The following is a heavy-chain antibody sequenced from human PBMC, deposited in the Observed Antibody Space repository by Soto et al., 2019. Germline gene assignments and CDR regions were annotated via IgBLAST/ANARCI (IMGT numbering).Heavy chain of an antibody. CDR1: GGSIGSFY. Sequence: PSETLSLTCTVSGGSIGSFYWSWIRQSPGGTLEWIGYIYASRATTYNPSLASRVTMSVDIPNNEFSLDLTSVTAADTAVYYCARSHSFDGSIYHYYFDFWGQGALVTVSS. V-gene: IGHV4-59*01. CDR3: ARSHSFDGSIYHYYFDF. J-gene: IGHJ4*02. CDR2: IYASRAT. D-gene: IGHD3-3*02.